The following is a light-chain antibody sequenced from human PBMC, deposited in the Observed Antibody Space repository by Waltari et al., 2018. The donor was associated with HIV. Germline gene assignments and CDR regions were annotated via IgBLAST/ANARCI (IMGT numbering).Light chain of an antibody. CDR2: RDN. CDR1: SSNIGRNV. CDR3: AVWDDSLGGRI. Sequence: QSVVTQPPSASGTPGQRVTISCSGNSSNIGRNVVYWYQQVPGMTPKLLIYRDNQRSSRVPDRFSGSRSGSSASLAINGLHSDDEADYYCAVWDDSLGGRIFGGGTKLTVL. V-gene: IGLV1-47*01. J-gene: IGLJ2*01.